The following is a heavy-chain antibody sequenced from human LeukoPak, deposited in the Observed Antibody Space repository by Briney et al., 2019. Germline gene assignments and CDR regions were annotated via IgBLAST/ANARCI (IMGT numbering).Heavy chain of an antibody. CDR3: ASYHPNWNYAFDY. D-gene: IGHD1-7*01. J-gene: IGHJ4*02. Sequence: SETLSLTCTVSGGSISSSSYYWSWIRQPPGKGLEWIGYIYYSGSTNYNPSLKSRVTISVDTSKNQFSLKLSSVTAADTAVYYCASYHPNWNYAFDYWGQGTLVTVSS. V-gene: IGHV4-61*01. CDR1: GGSISSSSYY. CDR2: IYYSGST.